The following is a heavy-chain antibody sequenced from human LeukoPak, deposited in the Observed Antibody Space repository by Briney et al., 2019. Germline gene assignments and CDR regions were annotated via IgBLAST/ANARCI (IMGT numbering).Heavy chain of an antibody. Sequence: GGSLRLSCAASGFTFNSYAMSWVRQAPGKGLEWVSAISGSGGSTYYADSVKGRFTISRDNSKNTLYLQMNSLRAEDTAVYYCAKGYCSSTSCLFDYWGQGTLVTVSS. CDR2: ISGSGGST. J-gene: IGHJ4*02. D-gene: IGHD2-2*01. CDR1: GFTFNSYA. CDR3: AKGYCSSTSCLFDY. V-gene: IGHV3-23*01.